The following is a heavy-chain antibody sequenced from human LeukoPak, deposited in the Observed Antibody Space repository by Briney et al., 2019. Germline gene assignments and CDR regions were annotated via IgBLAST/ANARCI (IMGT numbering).Heavy chain of an antibody. J-gene: IGHJ3*02. V-gene: IGHV4-59*01. CDR1: GGSISSYY. CDR2: IYYSGST. D-gene: IGHD5-24*01. CDR3: ARVGMATTHGAFDI. Sequence: SETLSLTCTVSGGSISSYYWSWIRQPPGKGLEWIGYIYYSGSTNYNPSLKSRVTISVDTSKNQFSLKLSPVTAADTAVYYCARVGMATTHGAFDIWGQGTMVTVSS.